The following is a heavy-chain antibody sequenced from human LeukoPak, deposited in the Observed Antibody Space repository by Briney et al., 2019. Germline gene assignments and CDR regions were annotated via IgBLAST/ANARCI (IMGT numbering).Heavy chain of an antibody. CDR1: GYTFTNYD. CDR3: ARKPMVRGVIKSYYYGMDV. D-gene: IGHD3-10*01. V-gene: IGHV1-8*01. CDR2: MNPNSGNT. Sequence: ASVKVSCKASGYTFTNYDINWVRQATGQGLEWMGWMNPNSGNTGYAQKFQGRVTMTRNTSISTAYMELSSLRSEDTAVYYCARKPMVRGVIKSYYYGMDVWGQGTTVTVSS. J-gene: IGHJ6*02.